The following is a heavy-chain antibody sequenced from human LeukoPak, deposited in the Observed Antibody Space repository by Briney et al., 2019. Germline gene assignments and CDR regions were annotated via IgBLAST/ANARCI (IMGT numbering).Heavy chain of an antibody. J-gene: IGHJ4*02. CDR1: GGSISSYY. D-gene: IGHD4-23*01. CDR2: IYYSGST. Sequence: SETLSLTCTVSGGSISSYYWSWIRQPPGKGLEWIGYIYYSGSTNYNPSLKSRVTISVDTSKNQFSLKLSSVTAADTAVYYCARVQAYGGKGYFDYWGQGTLVTVSP. CDR3: ARVQAYGGKGYFDY. V-gene: IGHV4-59*01.